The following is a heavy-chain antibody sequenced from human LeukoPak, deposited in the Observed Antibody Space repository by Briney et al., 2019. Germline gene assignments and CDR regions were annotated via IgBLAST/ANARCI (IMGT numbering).Heavy chain of an antibody. J-gene: IGHJ5*02. V-gene: IGHV1-3*01. CDR3: ARAQSSGWSGGFDP. Sequence: GASVKVSCKASGYTFTSYAMHWVRQAPGQRLEWMGWINAGNGNTKYSQKFQGRVTITRDTSAGTAYMELSSLRSEDTAVYYCARAQSSGWSGGFDPWGQGTLVTVSS. D-gene: IGHD6-19*01. CDR2: INAGNGNT. CDR1: GYTFTSYA.